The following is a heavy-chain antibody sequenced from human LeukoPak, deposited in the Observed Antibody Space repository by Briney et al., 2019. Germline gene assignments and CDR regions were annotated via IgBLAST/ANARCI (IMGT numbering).Heavy chain of an antibody. CDR2: INNDGRST. CDR1: GFTFSFYW. J-gene: IGHJ4*02. V-gene: IGHV3-74*01. CDR3: ARDNEYCTGGTCRLDY. Sequence: PGGSLRLSCASSGFTFSFYWMHWVRQAPGKGLVWVSRINNDGRSTSYAGSVKARFTIYRDNAKNTLYLQMNSLRAEDTAVYYCARDNEYCTGGTCRLDYWGQGALVTVSS. D-gene: IGHD2-15*01.